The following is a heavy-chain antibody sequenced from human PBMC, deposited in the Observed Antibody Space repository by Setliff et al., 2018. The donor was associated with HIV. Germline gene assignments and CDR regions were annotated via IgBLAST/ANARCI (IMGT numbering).Heavy chain of an antibody. J-gene: IGHJ4*02. D-gene: IGHD2-2*02. CDR2: ISHTGST. Sequence: SETLSLTCAVYGGSLSGHYWTWIRQPPGEGLEWIGEISHTGSTKYNPSLGSRVTISLATSKNQFSLSLRSLSAADTAAYYCARDKRYRFPFDSWGQGTLVTVSS. V-gene: IGHV4-34*01. CDR3: ARDKRYRFPFDS. CDR1: GGSLSGHY.